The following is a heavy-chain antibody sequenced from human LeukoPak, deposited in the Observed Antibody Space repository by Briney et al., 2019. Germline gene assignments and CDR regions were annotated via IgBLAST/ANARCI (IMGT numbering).Heavy chain of an antibody. D-gene: IGHD6-13*01. CDR3: AKGARGSSWMYGLEYYYYYMDV. Sequence: GVSLRLSCAASGFTFSSYAMSWVRQALGKGLEWVSAISGSGGSTYYADSVKGRFTISRDNSKNTLYLQMNSLRAEDTAVYYCAKGARGSSWMYGLEYYYYYMDVWGKGTTVTVSS. V-gene: IGHV3-23*01. J-gene: IGHJ6*03. CDR2: ISGSGGST. CDR1: GFTFSSYA.